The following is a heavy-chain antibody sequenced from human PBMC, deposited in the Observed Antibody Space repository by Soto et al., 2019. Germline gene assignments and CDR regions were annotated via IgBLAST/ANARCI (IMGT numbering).Heavy chain of an antibody. CDR2: INAGNGNT. Sequence: ASVKVSCKASGYTFTSYAMHWVRQAPGQRLEWMGWINAGNGNTKYSQKFQGRVTITRDTSASTAYMELSSLRSEDTAVYYCAREGPFGDPYYYYYGMDVWGQGTTAPVSS. CDR3: AREGPFGDPYYYYYGMDV. J-gene: IGHJ6*02. CDR1: GYTFTSYA. V-gene: IGHV1-3*01. D-gene: IGHD3-3*01.